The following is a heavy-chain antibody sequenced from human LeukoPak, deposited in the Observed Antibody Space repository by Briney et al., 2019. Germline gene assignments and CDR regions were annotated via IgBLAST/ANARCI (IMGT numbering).Heavy chain of an antibody. D-gene: IGHD3-22*01. CDR1: GLTFSNAW. V-gene: IGHV3-15*01. J-gene: IGHJ4*02. CDR2: IKRKSDGGTT. Sequence: GGSLRLSCAASGLTFSNAWMSWVRQAPGKGLEWVGRIKRKSDGGTTDYAAPVKGRFTISRDDSKNTLYLQMNSVKSEDTAVYYCTTELDIRPNHYWGQGTLVTVSS. CDR3: TTELDIRPNHY.